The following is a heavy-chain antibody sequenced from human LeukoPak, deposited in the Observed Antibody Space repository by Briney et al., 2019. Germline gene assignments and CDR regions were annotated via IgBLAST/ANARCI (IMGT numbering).Heavy chain of an antibody. CDR2: VSADGSST. V-gene: IGHV3-74*01. D-gene: IGHD2-2*01. Sequence: GGPLRLSCAASGFTFSTYWMHWVRQAPGKGLVWVSRVSADGSSTTYADSVKGRSTISRDNDKNTLYLQMNSLGAEDTAIYYCARGPISSNPGTWGQGTLVTVSS. CDR3: ARGPISSNPGT. CDR1: GFTFSTYW. J-gene: IGHJ5*02.